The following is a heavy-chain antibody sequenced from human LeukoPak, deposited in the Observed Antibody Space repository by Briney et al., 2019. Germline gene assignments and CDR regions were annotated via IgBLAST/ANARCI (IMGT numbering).Heavy chain of an antibody. V-gene: IGHV4-34*01. Sequence: SETLSLTCAVYGGSFSGYYWSWIRQPPGKGLEWIGEINHSGSTNYNPSLKSRVTISVDTSKNQFSLKLSSVTAADTAVYFCARQGAVAVTDWGQGTLVTVSS. D-gene: IGHD6-19*01. J-gene: IGHJ4*02. CDR1: GGSFSGYY. CDR2: INHSGST. CDR3: ARQGAVAVTD.